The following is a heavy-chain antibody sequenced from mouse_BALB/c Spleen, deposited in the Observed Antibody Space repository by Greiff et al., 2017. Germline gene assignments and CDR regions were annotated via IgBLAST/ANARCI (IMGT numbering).Heavy chain of an antibody. D-gene: IGHD1-1*02. J-gene: IGHJ2*01. Sequence: QVQLKESGAELVRPGSSVKISCKASGYAFSSYWMNWVKQRPGQGLEWIGQIYPGDGDTNYNGKFKAKATLTADKSSSTAYMQLSSLTSEDSAVYFCARWWYFDYWGQGTTLTVSS. CDR3: ARWWYFDY. CDR2: IYPGDGDT. CDR1: GYAFSSYW. V-gene: IGHV1-80*01.